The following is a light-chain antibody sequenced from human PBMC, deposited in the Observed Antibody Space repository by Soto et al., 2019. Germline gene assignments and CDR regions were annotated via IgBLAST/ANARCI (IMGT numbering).Light chain of an antibody. CDR3: QQSYSSTWT. CDR2: AAS. J-gene: IGKJ1*01. V-gene: IGKV1-39*01. CDR1: QSISSY. Sequence: MTQSPSSLSASLGDRVTITCRPSQSISSYLNWYQQKPGKAPKLLIYAASSLQSGVPSRFSGSGSGTDFTLTISSLHPEDFATYYCQQSYSSTWTFGQGTKVDIK.